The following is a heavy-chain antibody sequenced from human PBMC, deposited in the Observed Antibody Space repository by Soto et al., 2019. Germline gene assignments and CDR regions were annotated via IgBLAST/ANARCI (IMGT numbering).Heavy chain of an antibody. CDR3: AGGKTVPGLFDY. Sequence: EVQLVESGGGLVQPGRSLRLSCAASGLTVSSNHMSWVRQAPGKGLEWVSIMYSGGSIYYADSVKGGFTISRDNSKNTLYLQMSSLRAEDTAVYYCAGGKTVPGLFDYWGQGTLVTVSS. V-gene: IGHV3-66*01. D-gene: IGHD6-19*01. CDR1: GLTVSSNH. CDR2: MYSGGSI. J-gene: IGHJ4*02.